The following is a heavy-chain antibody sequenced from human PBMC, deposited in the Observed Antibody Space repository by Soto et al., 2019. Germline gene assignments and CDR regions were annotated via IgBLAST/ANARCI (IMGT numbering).Heavy chain of an antibody. CDR1: GFTVSTKY. Sequence: EVQLVESGGGLVQPGGSLRLSCAASGFTVSTKYMSWVRQAPGKGLEWVSVIYSGGSTFYADSVRGRFTISRDNSKNTVNLKMNSLRAEETAGCYLGREPWAADYWGQGTLVTVSS. D-gene: IGHD3-16*01. CDR3: GREPWAADY. J-gene: IGHJ4*02. CDR2: IYSGGST. V-gene: IGHV3-66*01.